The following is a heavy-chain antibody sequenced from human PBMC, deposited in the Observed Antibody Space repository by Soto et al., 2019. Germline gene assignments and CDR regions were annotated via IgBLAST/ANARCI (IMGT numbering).Heavy chain of an antibody. CDR3: ALVCSSTSCPMYYYYYGMDV. Sequence: GASVKVSCKASGYTFTSYGISWVRQAPGQGLEWMGWISAYNGNTNYAQKLQGRVTMTTDTSTSTAYMELRSLRSDDTAVYYCALVCSSTSCPMYYYYYGMDVWGQGPTVTVSS. J-gene: IGHJ6*02. CDR1: GYTFTSYG. CDR2: ISAYNGNT. V-gene: IGHV1-18*01. D-gene: IGHD2-2*01.